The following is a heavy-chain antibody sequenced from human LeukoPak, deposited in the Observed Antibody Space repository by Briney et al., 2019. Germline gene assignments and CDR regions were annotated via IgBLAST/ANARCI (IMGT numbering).Heavy chain of an antibody. D-gene: IGHD2-2*01. J-gene: IGHJ3*01. CDR3: ARSGWHCSSTSCYDFDL. CDR2: IIPILSII. Sequence: SVKVSCKASEGTLSTYTISWVRQAPGQGLECMGRIIPILSIIHYAQNFQGRVTITADKSTTTSYMELSSLRSEDTAVYYCARSGWHCSSTSCYDFDLWGQGTLVAVSS. CDR1: EGTLSTYT. V-gene: IGHV1-69*02.